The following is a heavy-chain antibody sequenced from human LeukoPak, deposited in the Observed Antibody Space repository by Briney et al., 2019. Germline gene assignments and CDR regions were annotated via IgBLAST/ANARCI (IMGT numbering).Heavy chain of an antibody. V-gene: IGHV1-69*02. D-gene: IGHD3-22*01. J-gene: IGHJ4*02. Sequence: ASVKVSCKASVGTFSSYTISWVRQAPGQGLEWMGRIIPILGIANYAQKFQGRVTITADKSTSTAYMELSSLRSEDTAVYYCARTYYYDSSGYSNSIFDYWGQGTLVTVSS. CDR3: ARTYYYDSSGYSNSIFDY. CDR1: VGTFSSYT. CDR2: IIPILGIA.